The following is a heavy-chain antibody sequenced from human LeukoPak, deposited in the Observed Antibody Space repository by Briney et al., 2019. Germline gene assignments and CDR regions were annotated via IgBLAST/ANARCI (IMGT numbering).Heavy chain of an antibody. CDR2: IKRDGSET. CDR1: GFTFSTFW. D-gene: IGHD1-1*01. Sequence: AGSLRLSCAVSGFTFSTFWMTWVRQAPGKGLEWVGNIKRDGSETYYVASVRGRFTISRDNAKNSLYLQMNSLRAEDTAVYFCARERETYNDYWGQGTLVTVSS. V-gene: IGHV3-7*01. J-gene: IGHJ4*02. CDR3: ARERETYNDY.